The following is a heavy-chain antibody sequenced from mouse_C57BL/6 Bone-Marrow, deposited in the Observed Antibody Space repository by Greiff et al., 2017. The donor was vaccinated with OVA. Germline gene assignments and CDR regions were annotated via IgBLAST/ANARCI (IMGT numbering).Heavy chain of an antibody. CDR3: ATITGFFDY. J-gene: IGHJ2*01. V-gene: IGHV1-59*01. Sequence: VQLQQPGDELVRPGTSVKLSCKASGYTFTSYWMHWVKQRPGQGLEWIGVIDPSDSYTNYNQKFKGKATLTVDTSSSTAYMQLSSLTSEDSAVYYCATITGFFDYWGQGTTLTVSS. D-gene: IGHD4-1*01. CDR1: GYTFTSYW. CDR2: IDPSDSYT.